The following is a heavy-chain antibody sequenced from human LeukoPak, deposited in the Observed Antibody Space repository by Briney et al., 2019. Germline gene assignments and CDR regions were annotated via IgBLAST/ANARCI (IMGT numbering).Heavy chain of an antibody. D-gene: IGHD3-22*01. CDR1: GITFSSYA. Sequence: GGSLRLSCAASGITFSSYAMSWVRQAPGKGLEWVSGISGSGRSTFYADSVKGRFTISRDNSKNTLYLQMNSLRAADTAVYYCARASYSYDINGWVPFDYWGQGTLVTVSS. CDR3: ARASYSYDINGWVPFDY. J-gene: IGHJ4*02. V-gene: IGHV3-23*01. CDR2: ISGSGRST.